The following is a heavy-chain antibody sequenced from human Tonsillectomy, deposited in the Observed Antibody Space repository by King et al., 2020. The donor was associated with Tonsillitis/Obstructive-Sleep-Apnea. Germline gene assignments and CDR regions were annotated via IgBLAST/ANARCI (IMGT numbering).Heavy chain of an antibody. Sequence: VQLVESGGDVVKPGGSLRLSCAASGFGFGYYTLDWVRQAPGKGLEWVSSIDGSGHYIYYADSVKGRFTISRDTATNSLFLQMNSLRAEDTAVYYCARVVSNAHSDYWGQGTLVTVPS. CDR1: GFGFGYYT. V-gene: IGHV3-21*01. D-gene: IGHD5/OR15-5a*01. CDR2: IDGSGHYI. J-gene: IGHJ4*02. CDR3: ARVVSNAHSDY.